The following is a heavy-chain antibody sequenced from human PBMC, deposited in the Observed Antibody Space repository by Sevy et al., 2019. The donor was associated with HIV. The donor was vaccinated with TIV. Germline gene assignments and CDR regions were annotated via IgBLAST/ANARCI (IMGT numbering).Heavy chain of an antibody. D-gene: IGHD3-3*01. CDR3: ATLDFWSDYPLYGMDV. J-gene: IGHJ6*02. V-gene: IGHV1-24*01. CDR1: GYTLTKLS. CDR2: LDPEDGKT. Sequence: ASVKVSCKVSGYTLTKLSMHWVRQAPGKGLQWMGGLDPEDGKTIYAQKFQGRVTMTEDTSTDTAYMELSSLRSEETAVYYCATLDFWSDYPLYGMDVWGQGTTVTVSS.